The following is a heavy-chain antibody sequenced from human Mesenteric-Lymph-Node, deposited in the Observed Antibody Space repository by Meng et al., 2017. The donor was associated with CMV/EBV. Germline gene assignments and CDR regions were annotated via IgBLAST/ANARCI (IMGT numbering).Heavy chain of an antibody. V-gene: IGHV1-2*02. CDR3: AGGGVFGYYGMDV. J-gene: IGHJ6*02. Sequence: ASVKVSCKASGYTFTGYYMHWVRQAPGQGLEWMGWINPNSGGTNYAQKFQGRVTMTRDTSISTAYMERSRLRADDTAVYYCAGGGVFGYYGMDVWGQGTTVTVSS. D-gene: IGHD3-16*01. CDR2: INPNSGGT. CDR1: GYTFTGYY.